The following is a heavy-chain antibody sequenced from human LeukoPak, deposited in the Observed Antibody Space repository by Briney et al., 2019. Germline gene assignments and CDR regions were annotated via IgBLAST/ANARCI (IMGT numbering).Heavy chain of an antibody. CDR3: AREGSGYYSLPFDY. Sequence: SVKVSCKTSGYTFTSYAIHWVRQAPGQRLEWMGRIIPILGIANYAQKFQGRVTITADKSTSTAYMELSSLRSEDTAVYYCAREGSGYYSLPFDYWGQGTLVTVSS. D-gene: IGHD3-22*01. CDR1: GYTFTSYA. V-gene: IGHV1-69*04. J-gene: IGHJ4*02. CDR2: IIPILGIA.